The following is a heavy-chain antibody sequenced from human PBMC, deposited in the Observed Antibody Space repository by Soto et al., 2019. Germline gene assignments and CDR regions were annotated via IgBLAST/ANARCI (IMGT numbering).Heavy chain of an antibody. CDR1: GGSIISGDYY. CDR3: ATVWFGESQQ. V-gene: IGHV4-30-4*08. CDR2: IYYSGDT. Sequence: PSETLSLTCTVSGGSIISGDYYWSWIRQPPGKGLEWIGYIYYSGDTSYNPSLKSRVTISIDTSKNQFSLKLSSVTAADTAVYYCATVWFGESQQWGQGTLVTVSS. D-gene: IGHD3-10*01. J-gene: IGHJ1*01.